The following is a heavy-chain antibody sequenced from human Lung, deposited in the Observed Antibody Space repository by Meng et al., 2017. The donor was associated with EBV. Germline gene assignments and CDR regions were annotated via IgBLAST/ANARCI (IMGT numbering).Heavy chain of an antibody. CDR3: ARVVVGGFDF. CDR2: IDTNTGNP. CDR1: GYSFTNHA. D-gene: IGHD1-26*01. J-gene: IGHJ4*02. Sequence: QVQLVQSGFELKEPGASVKVSCTASGYSFTNHALNWVRQAPGQGLKWMGWIDTNTGNPTYAQGFTGRFVFSLDTSVSTTYLQISSLKAEDTAVYYCARVVVGGFDFWGQGTLVTVSS. V-gene: IGHV7-4-1*02.